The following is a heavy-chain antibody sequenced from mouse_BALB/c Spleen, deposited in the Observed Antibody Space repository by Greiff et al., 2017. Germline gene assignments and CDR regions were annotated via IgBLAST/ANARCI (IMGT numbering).Heavy chain of an antibody. J-gene: IGHJ4*01. V-gene: IGHV1-14*01. CDR3: ARRGNYRYDGYAMDY. D-gene: IGHD2-14*01. CDR1: GYTFTSYV. CDR2: INPYNDGT. Sequence: EVKLQQSGPELVKPGASVKMSCKASGYTFTSYVMHWVKQKPGQGLEWIGYINPYNDGTKYNEKFKGKATLTSDKSSSTAYMELSSLTSEDSAVYYCARRGNYRYDGYAMDYWGQGTSVTVSS.